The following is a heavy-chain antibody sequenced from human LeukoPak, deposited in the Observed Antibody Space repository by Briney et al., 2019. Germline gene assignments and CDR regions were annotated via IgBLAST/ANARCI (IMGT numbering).Heavy chain of an antibody. Sequence: GGSLRLSCAASGFTFSSYWMSWVRQAPGKGLEWVANIKQDGSEKYYVDSVKGRFTISRDNAKNSLYLQMNSLRAEDTAVYYCARAYDSSGYWIYYFDYWRQGTLVTVSS. J-gene: IGHJ4*02. CDR2: IKQDGSEK. D-gene: IGHD3-22*01. CDR3: ARAYDSSGYWIYYFDY. V-gene: IGHV3-7*01. CDR1: GFTFSSYW.